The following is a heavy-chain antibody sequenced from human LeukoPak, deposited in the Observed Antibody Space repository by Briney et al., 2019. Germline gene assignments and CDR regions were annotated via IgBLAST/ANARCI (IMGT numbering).Heavy chain of an antibody. D-gene: IGHD6-19*01. CDR2: IKGYDSTL. V-gene: IGHV3-20*04. CDR3: ARVPKQRLLLQWFSDF. CDR1: GFKLNDYS. Sequence: PGGSLRLSCTASGFKLNDYSMRWVRQAPGKGLEWVSFIKGYDSTLYYADSVRGRFTISRDEATNSLFLHMNSLRAEDTAMYYCARVPKQRLLLQWFSDFWGQGILVAVSS. J-gene: IGHJ4*02.